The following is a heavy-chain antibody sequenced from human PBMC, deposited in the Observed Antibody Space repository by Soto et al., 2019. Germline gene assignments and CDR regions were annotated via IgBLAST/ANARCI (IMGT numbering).Heavy chain of an antibody. CDR2: ISYDGSNK. J-gene: IGHJ3*02. Sequence: QVQLVESGGGVVQPGRSLRLSCAASGFTFSSYDMQWVRQAPGKGLEWVAVISYDGSNKYYADSVKGRFTICRDNSKNTLYLQMNSLRAEDTAVYYCAKDGPYDTTLGAFDIWGQGTMVTVSS. CDR1: GFTFSSYD. CDR3: AKDGPYDTTLGAFDI. V-gene: IGHV3-30*18. D-gene: IGHD3-22*01.